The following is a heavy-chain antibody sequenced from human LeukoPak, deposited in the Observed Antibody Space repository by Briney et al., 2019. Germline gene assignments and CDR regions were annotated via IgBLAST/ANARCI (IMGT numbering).Heavy chain of an antibody. CDR3: AGGFSDSSGKRLDY. CDR1: GYTFTVNY. D-gene: IGHD3-22*01. V-gene: IGHV1-2*02. CDR2: INPNSGGT. J-gene: IGHJ4*02. Sequence: ASVKVSCRPSGYTFTVNYVHWVRQAPGQGLEWVGWINPNSGGTYYAQKLQGRVTMTRDTSISTAYMDLSRLTSDDTAVYYCAGGFSDSSGKRLDYWGQGTLVTVSS.